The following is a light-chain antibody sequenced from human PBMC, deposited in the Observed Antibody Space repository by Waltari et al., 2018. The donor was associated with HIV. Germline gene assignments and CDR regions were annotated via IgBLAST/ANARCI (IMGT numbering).Light chain of an antibody. J-gene: IGLJ2*01. V-gene: IGLV2-14*01. Sequence: QSALTQPASVSGLPGQSIVLPCTGSSSDIGYYDYVSWYQQYPGQAPKALIYEVTSRPAGTSSRFSGSKSATTAFLAISKLQTDDEADYFCSSYTRRGTVVFGGGTRLTVL. CDR3: SSYTRRGTVV. CDR2: EVT. CDR1: SSDIGYYDY.